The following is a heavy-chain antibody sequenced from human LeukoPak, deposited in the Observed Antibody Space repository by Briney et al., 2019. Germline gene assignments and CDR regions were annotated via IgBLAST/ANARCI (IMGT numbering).Heavy chain of an antibody. Sequence: GGSLRLSCAASGFTFSSFGMHWVRQAPGKGLEWVAVIWYDGSNKYYADSVKGRFTNSRDNSKNTVYLQMNSLRAEDTAVYYCVRGGCASTSCYDGWGQGTLVTVSS. CDR1: GFTFSSFG. CDR2: IWYDGSNK. V-gene: IGHV3-33*08. D-gene: IGHD2-2*01. CDR3: VRGGCASTSCYDG. J-gene: IGHJ4*02.